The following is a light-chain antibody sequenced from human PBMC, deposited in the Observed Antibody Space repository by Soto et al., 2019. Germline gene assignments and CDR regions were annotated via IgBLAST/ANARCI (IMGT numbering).Light chain of an antibody. V-gene: IGLV4-69*01. J-gene: IGLJ3*02. CDR1: SGHRSYA. CDR3: QTWGTGFWV. Sequence: QSVLTQSPSASASLGTSVKLSCTLSSGHRSYAIAWHQQQPEKGPRYLMKINSDGSHSKGDGIPDRFSGSSSGAERYLIISSLQSEDEADYYCQTWGTGFWVFGGGTKVTVL. CDR2: INSDGSH.